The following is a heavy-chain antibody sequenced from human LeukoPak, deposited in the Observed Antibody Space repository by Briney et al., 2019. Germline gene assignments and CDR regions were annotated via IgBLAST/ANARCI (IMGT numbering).Heavy chain of an antibody. CDR3: ARAYTGYSSGWLI. V-gene: IGHV3-48*03. J-gene: IGHJ4*02. D-gene: IGHD6-19*01. Sequence: SGGSLRLSCAASGFTFSNYEFNWVRQAPGKGLEWVSYISSSGRNIYYADSVKGRFTISRDNAKNSLYLQMNSLRAEDTAVYYCARAYTGYSSGWLIWGQGTLVTVSS. CDR2: ISSSGRNI. CDR1: GFTFSNYE.